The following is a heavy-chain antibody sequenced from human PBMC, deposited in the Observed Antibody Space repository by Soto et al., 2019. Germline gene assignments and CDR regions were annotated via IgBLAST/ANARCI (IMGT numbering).Heavy chain of an antibody. J-gene: IGHJ6*02. Sequence: QVQLVQSGAEVKKPGSSVKVSCKASGGTFSSYAISWVRQAPGQVLEWMGGIIPIFGTANYAQKFQGRVTITADESTSTAYMELSSLRSEDTAVYYCARVSNGDYPLIYYYYGMDVWGQGTTVTVSS. CDR3: ARVSNGDYPLIYYYYGMDV. V-gene: IGHV1-69*01. CDR2: IIPIFGTA. D-gene: IGHD4-17*01. CDR1: GGTFSSYA.